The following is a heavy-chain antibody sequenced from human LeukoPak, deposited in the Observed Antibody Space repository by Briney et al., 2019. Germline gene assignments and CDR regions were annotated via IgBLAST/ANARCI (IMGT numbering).Heavy chain of an antibody. CDR3: ARGGYSSGWYLDY. D-gene: IGHD6-19*01. V-gene: IGHV1-69*13. CDR2: IIPIFGTA. CDR1: GGTFSSYA. Sequence: GASVKVSCTASGGTFSSYAISWVRQAPGQGIEWMGGIIPIFGTANYAQKFQGRVTITADESTSTAYMELSSLRSEDTAVYYCARGGYSSGWYLDYWGQGTLVTVSS. J-gene: IGHJ4*02.